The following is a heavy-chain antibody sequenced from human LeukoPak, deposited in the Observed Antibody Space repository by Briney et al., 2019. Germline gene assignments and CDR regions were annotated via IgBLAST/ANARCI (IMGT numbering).Heavy chain of an antibody. CDR3: ASGQFWSGYYYDY. CDR1: GFTFSIFG. J-gene: IGHJ4*02. CDR2: IDSDGCST. D-gene: IGHD3-3*01. Sequence: GGPLRLSCAASGFTFSIFGMHGVRRAPEKGVVGVSRIDSDGCSTSYGDSVRGIFHIPRENAKNKVYAKMKSLRAEHRAVYYCASGQFWSGYYYDYWGQGTLVTVSS. V-gene: IGHV3-74*01.